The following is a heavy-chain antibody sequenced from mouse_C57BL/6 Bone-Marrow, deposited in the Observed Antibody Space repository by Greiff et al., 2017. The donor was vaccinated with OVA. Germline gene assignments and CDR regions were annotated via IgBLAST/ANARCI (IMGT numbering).Heavy chain of an antibody. Sequence: VKLMESGAELARPGASVKLSCKASGYTFTSYGISWVKQRTGQGLEWIGEIYPRSGNTYYNEKFKGKATLTADKSSSTAYMELRSLTSEDSAVYFCARWNYYGSPWFAYWGQGTLVTVSA. CDR1: GYTFTSYG. V-gene: IGHV1-81*01. CDR3: ARWNYYGSPWFAY. CDR2: IYPRSGNT. D-gene: IGHD1-1*01. J-gene: IGHJ3*01.